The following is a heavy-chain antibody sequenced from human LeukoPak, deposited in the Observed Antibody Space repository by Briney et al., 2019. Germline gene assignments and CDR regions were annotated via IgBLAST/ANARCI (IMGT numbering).Heavy chain of an antibody. Sequence: KPGGSLRLSCAASGFTFSSYSMNWVRQAPGKGLEWVSSISSSSSYIYYADSVKGRFTISRDNAKNSLYLQMNSLRAEDTAVYYCARDPVVVAALDYWGQGTLVTVSS. V-gene: IGHV3-21*01. CDR3: ARDPVVVAALDY. CDR2: ISSSSSYI. CDR1: GFTFSSYS. D-gene: IGHD2-15*01. J-gene: IGHJ4*02.